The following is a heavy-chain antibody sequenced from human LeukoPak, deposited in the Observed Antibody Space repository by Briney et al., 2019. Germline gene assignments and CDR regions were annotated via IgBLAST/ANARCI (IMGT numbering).Heavy chain of an antibody. CDR1: GYTFNTYA. V-gene: IGHV1-69*06. CDR2: IIPIFGTA. J-gene: IGHJ4*02. CDR3: ARLLVITGTTGSDY. Sequence: SVKVSCKASGYTFNTYAISWVRQAPGQGLEWMGRIIPIFGTANYAQKFQGRVTITADKSTSTAYMELSSLRSEDTAVYYCARLLVITGTTGSDYWGQGTLVTVSS. D-gene: IGHD1-7*01.